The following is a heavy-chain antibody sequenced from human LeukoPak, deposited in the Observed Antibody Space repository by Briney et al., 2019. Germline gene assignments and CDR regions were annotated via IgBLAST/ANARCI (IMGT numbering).Heavy chain of an antibody. CDR3: AKSSAPNYYYYYMDV. V-gene: IGHV3-53*01. CDR2: IYNAGDR. CDR1: GFTVSSNY. J-gene: IGHJ6*03. Sequence: PGGSLRLSCAASGFTVSSNYMSWVRQAPGKGLEWVSVIYNAGDRYYADSVKGRFTISRDSSKDTLYLQMNSLRAEDTAVYYCAKSSAPNYYYYYMDVWGKGTTVTVSS. D-gene: IGHD6-6*01.